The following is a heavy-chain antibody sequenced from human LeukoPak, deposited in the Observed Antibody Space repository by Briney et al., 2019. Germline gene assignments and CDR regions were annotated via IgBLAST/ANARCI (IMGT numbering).Heavy chain of an antibody. CDR3: ARQGDYDFWSGYLFDY. D-gene: IGHD3-3*01. V-gene: IGHV4-39*01. Sequence: SETLSLTCTVSGGAISSSSYYWGWIRQPPGKGLEWIGSIYYSGSTYYNPSLKSRVTISVDTSKNQFSLKLSSVTAADTAVYYCARQGDYDFWSGYLFDYWGQGTLVTVSS. CDR1: GGAISSSSYY. CDR2: IYYSGST. J-gene: IGHJ4*02.